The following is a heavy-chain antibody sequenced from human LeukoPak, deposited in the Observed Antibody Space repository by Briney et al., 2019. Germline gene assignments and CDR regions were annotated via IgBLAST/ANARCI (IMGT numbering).Heavy chain of an antibody. Sequence: AGGSLRLSCAASGFTVSSNYMSWVRQAPGKGLEWVSVIYSGGSTYYADSVKGRFTISRDNSKNTLYLQMNSLRAEDTAVYYCASDSSGWYVGSYYYYGMDVWGQGTTVTVSS. J-gene: IGHJ6*02. CDR3: ASDSSGWYVGSYYYYGMDV. D-gene: IGHD6-19*01. CDR1: GFTVSSNY. CDR2: IYSGGST. V-gene: IGHV3-53*01.